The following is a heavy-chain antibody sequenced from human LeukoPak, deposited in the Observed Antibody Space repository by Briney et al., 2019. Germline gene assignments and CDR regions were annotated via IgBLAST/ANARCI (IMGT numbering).Heavy chain of an antibody. Sequence: PSQTQSLTCTVSGGSISSGSYYWSWIRQPAGKGLEWIGRIYTSGSTNYNPSLKSRVTISVDTSKNQFSLKLSSVTAADTAVYYCAREDYDILTGYPNWFDPWGQGTLVTVSS. CDR1: GGSISSGSYY. D-gene: IGHD3-9*01. CDR2: IYTSGST. J-gene: IGHJ5*02. V-gene: IGHV4-61*02. CDR3: AREDYDILTGYPNWFDP.